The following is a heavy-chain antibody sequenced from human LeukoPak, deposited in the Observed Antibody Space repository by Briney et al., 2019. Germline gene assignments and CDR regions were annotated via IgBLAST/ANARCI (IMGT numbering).Heavy chain of an antibody. Sequence: SDTLSLTCTVSGGSISSYYWSWIRQPPGKGLEWIGYIYYSGSTNYNPSLKSRVTISVDTSKNQFSLKLSSVTAADTAVYYCARGFDSDWFDPWGQGTLVTVSS. D-gene: IGHD2-21*01. CDR3: ARGFDSDWFDP. CDR1: GGSISSYY. V-gene: IGHV4-59*01. CDR2: IYYSGST. J-gene: IGHJ5*02.